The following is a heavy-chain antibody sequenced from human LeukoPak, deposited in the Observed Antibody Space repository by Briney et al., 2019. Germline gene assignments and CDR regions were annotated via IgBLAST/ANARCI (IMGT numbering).Heavy chain of an antibody. CDR2: ISPDSNYK. CDR3: ARDPGSGLDY. Sequence: GGSLRLSCAASGFTFSTYSMKWLRLAPGKGLEWVSSISPDSNYKYYVDSVKGRFTISRDNAKSSLYLQMNSLRAEDTAVYYCARDPGSGLDYWGQGTLVTVSS. D-gene: IGHD6-19*01. CDR1: GFTFSTYS. V-gene: IGHV3-21*01. J-gene: IGHJ4*02.